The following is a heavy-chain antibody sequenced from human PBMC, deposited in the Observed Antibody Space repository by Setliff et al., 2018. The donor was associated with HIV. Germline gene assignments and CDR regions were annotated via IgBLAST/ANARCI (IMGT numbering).Heavy chain of an antibody. CDR1: GFIFGDHY. Sequence: PGESLRLSCAASGFIFGDHYMTWVRQAPGKGLEWVSYISGGGALTYYADSVKGRFTISRDNAEKSLYLQLNSLRAEDTAVYYCARAGRDGYKFDSWGQGALVTVSS. V-gene: IGHV3-11*04. CDR3: ARAGRDGYKFDS. D-gene: IGHD5-12*01. CDR2: ISGGGALT. J-gene: IGHJ4*02.